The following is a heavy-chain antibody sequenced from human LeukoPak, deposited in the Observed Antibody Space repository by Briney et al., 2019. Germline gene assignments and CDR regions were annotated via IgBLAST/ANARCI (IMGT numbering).Heavy chain of an antibody. J-gene: IGHJ4*02. CDR3: ARSWFGGFDY. D-gene: IGHD3-10*01. V-gene: IGHV3-30-3*01. Sequence: PGRSLRPSCAASGFTFSSYAMHWVRQAPGKGLEWVAVISYDGSNKYYADSVKGRFTISRDNSKNTLYLQMNSLRAEDTAVYYCARSWFGGFDYWGQGTLVTVSS. CDR2: ISYDGSNK. CDR1: GFTFSSYA.